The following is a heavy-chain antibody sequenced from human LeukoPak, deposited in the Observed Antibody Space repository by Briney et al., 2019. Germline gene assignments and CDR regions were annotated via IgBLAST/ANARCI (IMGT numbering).Heavy chain of an antibody. CDR3: ARRTSYWYFDL. J-gene: IGHJ2*01. V-gene: IGHV4-59*08. Sequence: PSETLSLTCTVSGGSISSYHWSRIRQPPGKGLEWIGYIYYSGSTNYNPSLKSRVTISVDTSKNQFSLKVSSVTAADTAVYYCARRTSYWYFDLWGRGTLVTVSS. D-gene: IGHD3-16*01. CDR1: GGSISSYH. CDR2: IYYSGST.